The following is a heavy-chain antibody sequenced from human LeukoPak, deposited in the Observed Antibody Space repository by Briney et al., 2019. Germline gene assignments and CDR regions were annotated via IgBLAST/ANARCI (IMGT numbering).Heavy chain of an antibody. D-gene: IGHD6-13*01. CDR2: ISSDGTST. V-gene: IGHV3-74*01. Sequence: GGSLRLSCSASGFTFSSSSMHWVRRAPGKGLVWVSRISSDGTSTNYADSVKGRFIISRDNAKNTLYLQMKSLRAEDTAVYFCARVRSSSWFDYWGQGTLVAVSS. J-gene: IGHJ4*02. CDR1: GFTFSSSS. CDR3: ARVRSSSWFDY.